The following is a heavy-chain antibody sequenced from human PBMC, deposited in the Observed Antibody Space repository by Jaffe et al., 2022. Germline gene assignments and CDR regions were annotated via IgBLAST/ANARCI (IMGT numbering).Heavy chain of an antibody. CDR2: IKSKTDGGTT. V-gene: IGHV3-15*01. CDR3: TTDPPIGSFGGVIVNY. J-gene: IGHJ4*02. Sequence: EVQLVESGGGLVKPGGSLRLSCAASGFTFSNAWMSWVRQAPGKGLEWVGRIKSKTDGGTTDYAAPVKGRFTISRDDSKNTLYLQMNSLKTEDTAVYYCTTDPPIGSFGGVIVNYWGQGTLVTVSS. D-gene: IGHD3-16*02. CDR1: GFTFSNAW.